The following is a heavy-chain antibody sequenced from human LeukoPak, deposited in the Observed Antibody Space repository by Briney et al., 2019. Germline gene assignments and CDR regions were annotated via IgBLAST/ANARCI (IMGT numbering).Heavy chain of an antibody. CDR3: AKSGKVGATPLDY. Sequence: QTGGSLRLSCAASGFTFTAYLMSWVRQAPGKGLEWVADIKHDGSEKYYVDSVKGRFTISRDNVKNSLFLQMNSLRAEDTAVYYCAKSGKVGATPLDYWGQGTLVTVSS. CDR2: IKHDGSEK. CDR1: GFTFTAYL. V-gene: IGHV3-7*03. J-gene: IGHJ4*02. D-gene: IGHD1-26*01.